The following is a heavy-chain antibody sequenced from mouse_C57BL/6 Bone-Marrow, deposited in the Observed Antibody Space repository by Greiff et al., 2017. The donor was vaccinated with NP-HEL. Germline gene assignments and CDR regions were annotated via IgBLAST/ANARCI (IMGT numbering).Heavy chain of an antibody. V-gene: IGHV5-6*01. CDR3: ASNWYFDY. D-gene: IGHD4-1*02. Sequence: EVKLVESGGDLVKPGGSLKLSCAASGFTFSSYGMSWVRQTPDKRLEWVATISSGGSYTYYPDSVKGRFTISRDNAKNTLYLQMSSLKSEDTAMYYCASNWYFDYWGQGTTLTVSS. CDR2: ISSGGSYT. CDR1: GFTFSSYG. J-gene: IGHJ2*01.